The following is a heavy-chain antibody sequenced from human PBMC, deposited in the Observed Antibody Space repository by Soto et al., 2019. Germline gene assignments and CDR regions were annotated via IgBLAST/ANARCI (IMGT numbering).Heavy chain of an antibody. D-gene: IGHD3-10*01. Sequence: GGSLRLSCAASGFTVSSNYMSWVRQAPGKGLEWVSVIYSGGSTYYADSVKGRFTISRDNSKNTLYLQMNSLRAEDTAVYYCARVRVDYYGSGSYYNPYFDYWGKGTLVTVSS. V-gene: IGHV3-66*02. J-gene: IGHJ4*02. CDR2: IYSGGST. CDR1: GFTVSSNY. CDR3: ARVRVDYYGSGSYYNPYFDY.